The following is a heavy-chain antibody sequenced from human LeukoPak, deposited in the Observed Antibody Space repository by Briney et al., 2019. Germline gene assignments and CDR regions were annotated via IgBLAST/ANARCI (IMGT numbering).Heavy chain of an antibody. V-gene: IGHV4-34*01. CDR1: GGSFSGYY. D-gene: IGHD5-12*01. Sequence: PSETLSLTCAVYGGSFSGYYWSWIRQPPGKGLEWIGEINHSGSTNYNPSLKSRVTISVDTSRNQFSLKLSSVTAADTAVYYCARGSWLFDPWGQGTLVTVSS. CDR3: ARGSWLFDP. CDR2: INHSGST. J-gene: IGHJ5*02.